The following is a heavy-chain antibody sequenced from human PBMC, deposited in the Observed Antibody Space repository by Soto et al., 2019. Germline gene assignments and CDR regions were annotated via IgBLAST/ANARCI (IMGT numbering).Heavy chain of an antibody. CDR2: MNPNSGNT. CDR3: ARGMFGRYCSSTSCYMYFRDLKNWFDP. D-gene: IGHD2-2*02. Sequence: GASVKVSCKASGYTFTSYDINWVRQATGQGLEWMGWMNPNSGNTGYAQKFQGRVIMTRNTSISTAYMELSSLRSEDTAVCYCARGMFGRYCSSTSCYMYFRDLKNWFDPWGQETLVTVSS. J-gene: IGHJ5*02. V-gene: IGHV1-8*01. CDR1: GYTFTSYD.